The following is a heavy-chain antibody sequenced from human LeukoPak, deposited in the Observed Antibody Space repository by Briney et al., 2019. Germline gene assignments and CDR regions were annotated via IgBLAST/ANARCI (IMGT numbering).Heavy chain of an antibody. V-gene: IGHV3-23*01. CDR2: VRGSGGYT. D-gene: IGHD3-22*01. Sequence: GGSLRLSCAASGFTFSSYAMSWVRQAPGKGLEWVSSVRGSGGYTYYAGSVKGRFTISRDNSKNTLYLQMNSLRAEDTAIYYCAKDRPNYYDSSGHYYRRDGDYWGQGTLVTVSS. CDR1: GFTFSSYA. J-gene: IGHJ4*02. CDR3: AKDRPNYYDSSGHYYRRDGDY.